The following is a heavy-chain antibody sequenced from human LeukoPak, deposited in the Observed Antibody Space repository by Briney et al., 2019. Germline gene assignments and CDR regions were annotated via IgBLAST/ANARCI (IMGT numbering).Heavy chain of an antibody. J-gene: IGHJ4*02. CDR1: GFTFRNYA. CDR3: AQNYGGTLY. D-gene: IGHD4-23*01. V-gene: IGHV3-23*01. Sequence: GGSLRLSCVASGFTFRNYAMSWVRQAPGKGLEWVSAISASGGSTDYADSVKGRFTISRDNSKNTLYLQMNSLRAEDTAVYYCAQNYGGTLYWGQGTLVTDSS. CDR2: ISASGGST.